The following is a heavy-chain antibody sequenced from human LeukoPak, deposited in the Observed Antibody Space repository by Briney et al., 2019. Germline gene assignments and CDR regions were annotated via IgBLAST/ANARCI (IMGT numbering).Heavy chain of an antibody. Sequence: PSETLSLTCGVSGGSFSGHYWTWIRQPPGKGLEWIGQSNHRGSSHYNPSLRSRVTISVDTSKTQFSLKLTSVTAADTAVYFCARDKFCSDTGNCNIGLFVFWGQGALVTVSS. J-gene: IGHJ4*02. CDR1: GGSFSGHY. CDR2: SNHRGSS. V-gene: IGHV4-34*01. D-gene: IGHD2-15*01. CDR3: ARDKFCSDTGNCNIGLFVF.